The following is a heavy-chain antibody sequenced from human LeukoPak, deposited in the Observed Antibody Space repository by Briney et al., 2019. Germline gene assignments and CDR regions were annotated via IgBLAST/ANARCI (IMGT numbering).Heavy chain of an antibody. CDR1: GFSFSEHG. Sequence: QPGGSLRLSCAASGFSFSEHGMHWVRQAPGKGPEWVTVTWYDGSNNRYADSVKGRFTISRDNSKNTVFLEMNSLRAEDTAVYHCARDRYFGSDGFDIWGPGTMVIVSS. D-gene: IGHD3-10*01. V-gene: IGHV3-33*01. CDR2: TWYDGSNN. CDR3: ARDRYFGSDGFDI. J-gene: IGHJ3*02.